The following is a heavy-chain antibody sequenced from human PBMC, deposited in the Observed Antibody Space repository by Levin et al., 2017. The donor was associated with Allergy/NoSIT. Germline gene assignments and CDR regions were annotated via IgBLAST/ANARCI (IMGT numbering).Heavy chain of an antibody. V-gene: IGHV3-21*01. CDR1: GFTFSSYS. CDR3: ARVAVWQPSMDV. CDR2: ISSSSSYI. D-gene: IGHD6-13*01. J-gene: IGHJ6*02. Sequence: GGSLRLSCAASGFTFSSYSMNWVRQAPGKGLEWVSSISSSSSYIYYADSVKGRFTISRDNAKNSLYLQMNSLRAEDTAVYYCARVAVWQPSMDVWGQGTTVTVSS.